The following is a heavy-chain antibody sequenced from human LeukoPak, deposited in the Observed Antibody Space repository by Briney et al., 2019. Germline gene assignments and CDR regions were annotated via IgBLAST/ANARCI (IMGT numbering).Heavy chain of an antibody. V-gene: IGHV4-59*01. CDR3: ARDVMVYGMGVYYYYGMDV. CDR1: GGSISSYY. Sequence: SETLSLTCTVSGGSISSYYWSWIRQPPGKGLEWIGYIYYSGSTNYNPSLKSRVTISVDTSKNQFSLKLSSVTAADTAVYYCARDVMVYGMGVYYYYGMDVWGRGTTVTVSS. J-gene: IGHJ6*02. D-gene: IGHD2-8*01. CDR2: IYYSGST.